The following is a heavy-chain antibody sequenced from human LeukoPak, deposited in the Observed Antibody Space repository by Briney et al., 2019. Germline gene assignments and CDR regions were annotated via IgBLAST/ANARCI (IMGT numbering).Heavy chain of an antibody. D-gene: IGHD4-17*01. V-gene: IGHV3-48*03. Sequence: GGSLRLSCAASRFTFSSYEMNRVRQAPGKGLEWVSYISSSGSIIYYADSVKGRFTISRDNAKNSLYLQMNSLRAEDTAVYYCARGRLRPHYYYYYGMDVWGQGTTVTVSS. J-gene: IGHJ6*02. CDR1: RFTFSSYE. CDR3: ARGRLRPHYYYYYGMDV. CDR2: ISSSGSII.